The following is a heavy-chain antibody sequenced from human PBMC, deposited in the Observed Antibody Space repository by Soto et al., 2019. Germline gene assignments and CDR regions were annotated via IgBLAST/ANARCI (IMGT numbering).Heavy chain of an antibody. CDR3: ARDRDIVATMPFDY. D-gene: IGHD5-12*01. J-gene: IGHJ4*02. Sequence: GGSLRLSCAASGFTFSDYYMSWIRQAPGKGLEWVSYISSSGSTIYYADSVKGRFTISRDNAKNSLYLQMNSLRAEDTAVDYCARDRDIVATMPFDYWGQGTLVTVSS. CDR1: GFTFSDYY. V-gene: IGHV3-11*01. CDR2: ISSSGSTI.